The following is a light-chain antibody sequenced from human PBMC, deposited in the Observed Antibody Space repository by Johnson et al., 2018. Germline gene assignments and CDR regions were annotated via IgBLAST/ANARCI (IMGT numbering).Light chain of an antibody. CDR3: GTWDSSRRAGHV. CDR2: ENN. CDR1: SSNIGNNY. Sequence: QSVLTQPPSVSAAPGQKVTISCSGSSSNIGNNYVSWYQQLPGTAPKLLIYENNKRPSGIPDRFSGSKSGTSATLGITGLQTGDEADYYCGTWDSSRRAGHVFGTGTKVTVL. V-gene: IGLV1-51*02. J-gene: IGLJ1*01.